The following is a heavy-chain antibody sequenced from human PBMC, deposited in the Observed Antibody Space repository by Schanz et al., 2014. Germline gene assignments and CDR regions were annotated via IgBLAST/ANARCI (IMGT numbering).Heavy chain of an antibody. J-gene: IGHJ4*02. V-gene: IGHV1-3*01. CDR1: GYTFNNYT. Sequence: QVLQVQSGSELKKPGTSVKVSCKASGYTFNNYTYVMIWVRQAPGQRLEWMGWINAGTGNTEYSQKFQGRVTITRDTSTSTVYMELSSLRSEDTAVYYCARDGVDAAAGGNYWGQGTLVTVSS. D-gene: IGHD6-13*01. CDR2: INAGTGNT. CDR3: ARDGVDAAAGGNY.